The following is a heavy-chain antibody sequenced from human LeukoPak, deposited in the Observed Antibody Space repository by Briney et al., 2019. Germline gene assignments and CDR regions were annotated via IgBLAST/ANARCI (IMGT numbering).Heavy chain of an antibody. CDR1: GFTFSDYY. CDR2: ISSSGSTI. V-gene: IGHV3-11*01. Sequence: GGSLRLSCAASGFTFSDYYMSWIRQAPGKGLEWVSYISSSGSTIYYADSVKGRFTISRDNAKNSLYLQMNSLRSEDTAVYYCARQGTAGIVVVITDVWFDPWGQGTLVTVSS. CDR3: ARQGTAGIVVVITDVWFDP. D-gene: IGHD3-22*01. J-gene: IGHJ5*02.